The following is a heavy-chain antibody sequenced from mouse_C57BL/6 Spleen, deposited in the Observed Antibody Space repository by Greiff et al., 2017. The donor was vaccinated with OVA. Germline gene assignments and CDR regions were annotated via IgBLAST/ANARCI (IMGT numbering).Heavy chain of an antibody. V-gene: IGHV6-6*01. CDR1: GFTFSDAW. D-gene: IGHD2-2*01. CDR3: TRRGYDNGYFDV. J-gene: IGHJ1*03. Sequence: EVKLVESGGGLVQPGGSMKLSCAASGFTFSDAWMDWVRQSPEKGLEWVAEIRNKANNHATYYAESVKGRFTISRDNSKSSVYLQMNSLRAEDTGIYYCTRRGYDNGYFDVWGTGTTVTVAS. CDR2: IRNKANNHAT.